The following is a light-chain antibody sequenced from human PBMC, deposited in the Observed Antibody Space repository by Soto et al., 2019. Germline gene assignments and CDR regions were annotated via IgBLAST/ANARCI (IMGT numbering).Light chain of an antibody. CDR3: NSYTASGTVV. CDR2: DVD. CDR1: SSDVGGYNY. Sequence: QSALTQPASVSGSPGQSITISCTGTSSDVGGYNYVCWYQQHPGKAPKLMIYDVDNRPSGVSNRFSGSKSGNTASLTISGLQAEDEADYYCNSYTASGTVVFGGGTQLTVL. V-gene: IGLV2-14*01. J-gene: IGLJ2*01.